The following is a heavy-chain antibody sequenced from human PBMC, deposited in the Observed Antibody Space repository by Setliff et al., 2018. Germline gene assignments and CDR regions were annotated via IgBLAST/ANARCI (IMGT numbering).Heavy chain of an antibody. CDR3: ASSGYGVGGAFDI. CDR1: GYTFTSYA. D-gene: IGHD5-12*01. J-gene: IGHJ3*02. Sequence: ASVKVSCKASGYTFTSYAMNWVRQAPGQGLEWMGWINTNTGNLPYAQDFPGRLVFAMDTSVSTAYLQFSSLKAEDTAVYYCASSGYGVGGAFDIWGQGTMVTVSS. V-gene: IGHV7-4-1*02. CDR2: INTNTGNL.